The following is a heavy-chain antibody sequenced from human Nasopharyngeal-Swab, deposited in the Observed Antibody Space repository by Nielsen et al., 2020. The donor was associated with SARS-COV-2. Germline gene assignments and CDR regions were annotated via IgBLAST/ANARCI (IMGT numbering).Heavy chain of an antibody. CDR2: IYPGNSET. V-gene: IGHV5-51*01. J-gene: IGHJ3*01. Sequence: GESLKLSCKGFGHSFCNYWFAWERQMPRKGLEWMGIIYPGNSETRYRPSFQGQVTISAVKSISTAYLQWSSLRASDTAIYYCARQRTTLTLGRAFDLWGQGTMVTVSS. CDR3: ARQRTTLTLGRAFDL. D-gene: IGHD4-17*01. CDR1: GHSFCNYW.